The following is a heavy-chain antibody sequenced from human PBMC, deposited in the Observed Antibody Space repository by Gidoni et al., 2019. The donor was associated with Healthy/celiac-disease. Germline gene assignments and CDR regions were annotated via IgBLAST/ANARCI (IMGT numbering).Heavy chain of an antibody. CDR2: ISSSSSTK. CDR1: GFTFSRYR. D-gene: IGHD3-22*01. J-gene: IGHJ4*02. V-gene: IGHV3-48*01. CDR3: ARQPRPYYYDSSGSAFDY. Sequence: VQLVASGGGWVQPGGSRSLSCAASGFTFSRYRRNWVRQAPGKGLEWVSCISSSSSTKYYADSGKGRFTIARDNAKNSLYLQMNSLRAEDTAVYYCARQPRPYYYDSSGSAFDYWGQGTLVTVSS.